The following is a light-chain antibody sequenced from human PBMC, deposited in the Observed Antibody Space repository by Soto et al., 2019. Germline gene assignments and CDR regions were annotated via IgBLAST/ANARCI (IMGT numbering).Light chain of an antibody. V-gene: IGKV1-27*01. CDR1: QGIAPY. J-gene: IGKJ4*01. Sequence: DVPMTQSPSSLSAFVGDRVTITCRASQGIAPYLAWFQQKPGKVPKLLIYATSTFQSGVPSRFSGSGSVTDCTLTINSLQPEDVGTYYCQKYNSAPLTFGGGTKVEIK. CDR2: ATS. CDR3: QKYNSAPLT.